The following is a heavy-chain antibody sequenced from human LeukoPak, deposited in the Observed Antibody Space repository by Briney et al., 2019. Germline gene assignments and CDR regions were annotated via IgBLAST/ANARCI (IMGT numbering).Heavy chain of an antibody. D-gene: IGHD6-19*01. CDR2: ISAYNGNT. V-gene: IGHV1-18*01. J-gene: IGHJ4*02. CDR1: GFTFNKYG. CDR3: ARDPSNSSGWFPYFDY. Sequence: ASVKVSCKASGFTFNKYGITWVRQAPGQGLEWMGWISAYNGNTNYAQKFQGRVTMTTDTSTSTAYMELRSLRSDDTAVYYCARDPSNSSGWFPYFDYWGQGTLVTVSS.